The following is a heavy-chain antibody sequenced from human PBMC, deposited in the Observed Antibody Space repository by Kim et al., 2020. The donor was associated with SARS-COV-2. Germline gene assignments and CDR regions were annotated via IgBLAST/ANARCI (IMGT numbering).Heavy chain of an antibody. CDR2: INWNGGST. J-gene: IGHJ6*02. D-gene: IGHD3-3*01. CDR3: ERGPRPYYDFWSGLDPPLGYYGMDV. Sequence: GGSLRLSCAASGFTFDDYGMSWVRQAPGKGLEWVSGINWNGGSTGYADSVKGRFTISRDNAKNSLYLQMNSLRAEDTALYHCERGPRPYYDFWSGLDPPLGYYGMDVWGQGTTVTVSS. CDR1: GFTFDDYG. V-gene: IGHV3-20*01.